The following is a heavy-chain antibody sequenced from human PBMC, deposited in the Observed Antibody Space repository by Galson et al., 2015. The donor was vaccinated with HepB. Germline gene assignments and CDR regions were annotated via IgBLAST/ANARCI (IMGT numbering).Heavy chain of an antibody. CDR2: IIPILGIA. D-gene: IGHD3-10*01. J-gene: IGHJ4*02. CDR3: ARERMHYYGSGSYRRREYYFDY. CDR1: GGTFSSYA. Sequence: SVKVSCKASGGTFSSYAISWVRQAPGQGLEWMGRIIPILGIANYAQKFQGRVTITADKSTSTAYMELSSLRSEDTAVYYCARERMHYYGSGSYRRREYYFDYWGQGTLVTVSS. V-gene: IGHV1-69*04.